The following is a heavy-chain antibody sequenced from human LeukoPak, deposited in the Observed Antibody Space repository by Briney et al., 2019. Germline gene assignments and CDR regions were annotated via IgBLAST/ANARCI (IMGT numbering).Heavy chain of an antibody. J-gene: IGHJ4*02. CDR2: IYYSGST. Sequence: SETLSLTCTVSGGSINGNNYYWGWIRQPPGRGLEWIGSIYYSGSTSYNPSLKSRVTISVDTSKHQFSLKLNSVTAADTAMYYCARLAMIVGSFDYWGQGTLVTVSS. D-gene: IGHD3-22*01. CDR3: ARLAMIVGSFDY. V-gene: IGHV4-39*07. CDR1: GGSINGNNYY.